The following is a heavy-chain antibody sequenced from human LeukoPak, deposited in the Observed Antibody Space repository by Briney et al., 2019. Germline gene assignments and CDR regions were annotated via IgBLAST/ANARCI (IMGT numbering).Heavy chain of an antibody. CDR3: ARVKGGGRAYFDY. J-gene: IGHJ4*02. Sequence: SETLSLTCAVYGGSFSGYYWSWVRQPPGQGLEGLGYIYHSGSTYYNPSIKSRVTISVDRSKNQFSLTLSSIAAADTAVYYCARVKGGGRAYFDYGGRETRVPSPQ. V-gene: IGHV4-34*01. CDR1: GGSFSGYY. D-gene: IGHD3-16*01. CDR2: IYHSGST.